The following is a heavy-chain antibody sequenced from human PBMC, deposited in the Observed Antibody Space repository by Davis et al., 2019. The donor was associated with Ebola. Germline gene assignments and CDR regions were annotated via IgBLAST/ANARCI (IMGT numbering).Heavy chain of an antibody. CDR1: GGSISSYY. V-gene: IGHV4-59*08. Sequence: PSETLSLTCTASGGSISSYYWSWIRQPPGKGLEWIGNIYYSGSTNYNPSLKSRVTISVDTSKNQFSLKLSSVTAADTAVYYCARHVVAEWLLNWGQGTLVTVSS. CDR2: IYYSGST. CDR3: ARHVVAEWLLN. J-gene: IGHJ4*02. D-gene: IGHD3-3*01.